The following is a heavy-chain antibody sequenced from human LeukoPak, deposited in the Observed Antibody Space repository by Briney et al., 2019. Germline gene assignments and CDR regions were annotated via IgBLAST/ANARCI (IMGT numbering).Heavy chain of an antibody. CDR1: GYTFTGYY. V-gene: IGHV1-2*02. CDR3: ARDRNSGSSLDI. CDR2: IYPYSGDT. D-gene: IGHD6-6*01. Sequence: ASVTVSCTASGYTFTGYYIHWVRQAPGQGREWMGWIYPYSGDTNYAQNFKGRVTMTRDTSISTAYMELSSLKSDDTAVYYCARDRNSGSSLDIWGQGTMLTVSS. J-gene: IGHJ3*02.